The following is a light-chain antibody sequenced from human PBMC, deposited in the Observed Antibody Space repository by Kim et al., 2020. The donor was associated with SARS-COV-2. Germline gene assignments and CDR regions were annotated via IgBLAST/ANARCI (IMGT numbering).Light chain of an antibody. CDR3: MQAVEIPLT. CDR1: QSLLHGLGYHY. V-gene: IGKV2-28*01. J-gene: IGKJ4*01. Sequence: DIVMTQSPLSLSVTPGEQASISCRSSQSLLHGLGYHYLDWFLQKPGQSPQLLIYLGSSRASGVPDRFSGSGSGTNFTLKISRVEAEDVGVYYCMQAVEIPLTFGGGTKVDIK. CDR2: LGS.